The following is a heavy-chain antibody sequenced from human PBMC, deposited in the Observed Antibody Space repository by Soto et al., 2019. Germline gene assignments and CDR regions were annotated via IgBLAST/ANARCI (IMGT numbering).Heavy chain of an antibody. Sequence: EVQLVESGGGLVKPGGSLRLSCAASGFTFSSYSMNWVRQAPGKGLEWVSSISSSSTYIYYEDSVKGRFTISRDNAKNSLYLQMNSLRAEDTALYYCAVIGVVAATHWFDPWGQGTLVTVSS. CDR2: ISSSSTYI. CDR1: GFTFSSYS. D-gene: IGHD2-15*01. J-gene: IGHJ5*02. V-gene: IGHV3-21*01. CDR3: AVIGVVAATHWFDP.